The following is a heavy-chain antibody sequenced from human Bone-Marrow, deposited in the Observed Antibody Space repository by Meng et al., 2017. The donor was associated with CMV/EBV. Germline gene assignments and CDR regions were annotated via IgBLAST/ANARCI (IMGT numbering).Heavy chain of an antibody. V-gene: IGHV1-69*10. J-gene: IGHJ4*02. CDR3: ARDRIVGATRQFDY. CDR1: GGTFSSYA. Sequence: SVKVSCKASGGTFSSYAISWVRQAPGQGLEWMGGIIPILGIANYAQKVQGRVTITADKSTSTAYMELSSLRSEDTAVYYCARDRIVGATRQFDYWGQGTRVTGSS. D-gene: IGHD1-26*01. CDR2: IIPILGIA.